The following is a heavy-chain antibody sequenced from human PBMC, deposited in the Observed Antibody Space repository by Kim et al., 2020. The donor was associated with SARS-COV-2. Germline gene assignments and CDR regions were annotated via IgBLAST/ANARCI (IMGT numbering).Heavy chain of an antibody. V-gene: IGHV3-30*07. Sequence: RFTISRDNSKNTLYLQMNSLSAENTAVYYCARADGYYYDSSDLAYNWFDPWGQGTLVTVSS. J-gene: IGHJ5*02. CDR3: ARADGYYYDSSDLAYNWFDP. D-gene: IGHD3-22*01.